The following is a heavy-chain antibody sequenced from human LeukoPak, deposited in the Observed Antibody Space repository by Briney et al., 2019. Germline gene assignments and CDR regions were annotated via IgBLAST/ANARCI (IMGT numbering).Heavy chain of an antibody. D-gene: IGHD6-6*01. V-gene: IGHV3-7*01. J-gene: IGHJ4*02. CDR2: IKQDGSDK. Sequence: GGSLRLSCAASGFTFTNYWMSWVRQAPGKGLEWVANIKQDGSDKHYVDSLKGRFTISRDNAKNSVYLHMNSLRVGDTAVYYCARIGYSSSSWDYWGQGTLVTVAS. CDR1: GFTFTNYW. CDR3: ARIGYSSSSWDY.